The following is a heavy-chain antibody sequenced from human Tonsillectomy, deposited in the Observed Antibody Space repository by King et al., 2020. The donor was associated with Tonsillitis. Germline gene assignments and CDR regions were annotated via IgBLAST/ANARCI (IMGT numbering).Heavy chain of an antibody. Sequence: VQLVESGGGVVQPGRSLRLSCAASGFTFSSYAMHWVRQAPGKGLEWVAVISYDGSNKYYADSVKGRFTISRDNSKNTLYLQMNSLRAEDTAVYYCARGGFRYDAFDIWGHGTMVTVSS. CDR3: ARGGFRYDAFDI. V-gene: IGHV3-30-3*01. D-gene: IGHD3-10*01. CDR1: GFTFSSYA. J-gene: IGHJ3*02. CDR2: ISYDGSNK.